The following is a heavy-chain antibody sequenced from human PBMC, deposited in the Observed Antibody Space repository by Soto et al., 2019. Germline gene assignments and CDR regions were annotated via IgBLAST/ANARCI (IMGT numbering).Heavy chain of an antibody. CDR1: GFTFSTFG. D-gene: IGHD6-25*01. J-gene: IGHJ6*02. V-gene: IGHV3-30*18. CDR3: GKDLKCGSRFYYYGVGV. CDR2: ISFDGSNK. Sequence: HPGGSLRLSCAASGFTFSTFGIHWVRQAPGKGLEWVALISFDGSNKYYADSVKGRFTISRDNSKNTVSLQMNSLRADDTAVYYCGKDLKCGSRFYYYGVGVWGQGTTVTVSS.